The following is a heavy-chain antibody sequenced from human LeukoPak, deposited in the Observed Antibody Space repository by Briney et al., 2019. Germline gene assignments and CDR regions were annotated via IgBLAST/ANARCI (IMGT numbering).Heavy chain of an antibody. CDR2: ISGSGGST. D-gene: IGHD3-10*01. CDR1: GFTFSSYA. V-gene: IGHV3-23*01. J-gene: IGHJ4*02. CDR3: ARKDITMVRGINSYFDY. Sequence: GGSLRLSCAASGFTFSSYAMSWVRQAPGKGLEWVSAISGSGGSTYYADSVKGRFTISRDNAKNSLYLQMNSLRAEDTAVYYCARKDITMVRGINSYFDYWGQGTLVTVSS.